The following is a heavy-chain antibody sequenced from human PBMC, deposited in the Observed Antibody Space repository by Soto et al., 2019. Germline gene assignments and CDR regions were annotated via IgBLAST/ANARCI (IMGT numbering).Heavy chain of an antibody. J-gene: IGHJ4*02. Sequence: QVQLVQSGAEVKKPGASVKVSCKASGYTFTSYAMHWVRQAPGQRLEWMGWINAGNDNTKYSQKFQGRVTFTRDTSASTAYMELSSLRSEDTAVYYCARHIGFGLSYYWGQGILVTVSS. V-gene: IGHV1-3*01. CDR3: ARHIGFGLSYY. D-gene: IGHD3-10*01. CDR2: INAGNDNT. CDR1: GYTFTSYA.